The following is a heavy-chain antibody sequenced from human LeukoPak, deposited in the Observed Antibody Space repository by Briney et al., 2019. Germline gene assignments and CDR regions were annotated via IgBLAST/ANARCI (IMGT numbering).Heavy chain of an antibody. V-gene: IGHV3-74*01. CDR2: INTDGSST. CDR1: GFTFSSYW. Sequence: PGGSLRLSCAASGFTFSSYWMHWVRQAPGKGLVWVSRINTDGSSTSYADSVKGRFTISRDNAKNTLYLQMNSLRAEDTAVYYCARGGGGSYYPYYYYMDVWGKGTTVTVSS. D-gene: IGHD1-26*01. CDR3: ARGGGGSYYPYYYYMDV. J-gene: IGHJ6*03.